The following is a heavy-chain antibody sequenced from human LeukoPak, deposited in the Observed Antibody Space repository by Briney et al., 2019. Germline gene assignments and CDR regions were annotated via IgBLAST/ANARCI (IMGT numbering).Heavy chain of an antibody. CDR1: GYTFTSYD. CDR3: ARDRSGGNGMDV. D-gene: IGHD2-15*01. Sequence: ASVKVSCKASGYTFTSYDINWVRQATGQGLEWMGWMNPNSGNTGYAQKFQGRVTTTRNTSISTAYMELSSLRSEDTAVYYCARDRSGGNGMDVWGQGTTVTVSS. V-gene: IGHV1-8*01. CDR2: MNPNSGNT. J-gene: IGHJ6*02.